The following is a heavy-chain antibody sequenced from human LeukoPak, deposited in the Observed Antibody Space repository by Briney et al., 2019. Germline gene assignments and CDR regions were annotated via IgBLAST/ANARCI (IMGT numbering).Heavy chain of an antibody. J-gene: IGHJ4*02. CDR2: IYYSGST. Sequence: SETLSLTCTVSGGSISSSSYYWGWIRQPPGKGLEWIGSIYYSGSTYHNPSLKSRVTISVDTSKNQFSLKLSSVTAADTAVYYCARPYYYDSSGYPQDNIWGQGTLVTVSS. V-gene: IGHV4-39*01. D-gene: IGHD3-22*01. CDR3: ARPYYYDSSGYPQDNI. CDR1: GGSISSSSYY.